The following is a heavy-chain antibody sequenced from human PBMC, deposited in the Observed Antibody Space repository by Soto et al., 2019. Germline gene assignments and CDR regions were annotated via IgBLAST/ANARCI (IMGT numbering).Heavy chain of an antibody. CDR3: ARQGIVGAFADY. J-gene: IGHJ4*02. D-gene: IGHD1-26*01. CDR2: IYYSGST. V-gene: IGHV4-39*01. Sequence: SETLSLTCTVSGGSIISSSYYWGWIRQPPGKGLEWIGSIYYSGSTYYNPSLKSRVTISVDTSKNQFSLKLSSVTAADTAVYYCARQGIVGAFADYWGQGTLVTVSS. CDR1: GGSIISSSYY.